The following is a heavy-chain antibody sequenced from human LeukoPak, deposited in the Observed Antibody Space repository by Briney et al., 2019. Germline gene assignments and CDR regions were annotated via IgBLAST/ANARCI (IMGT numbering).Heavy chain of an antibody. CDR3: ARGGWNKFDY. CDR1: GYSISSGYY. Sequence: KSSETLSLTCTVSGYSISSGYYWSWIRQPPGKGLEWIGFIFYSGTTNYNPSLKSRVTISVDTSKNQFSLKLSSVTAADTAVYYFARGGWNKFDYWGQGTLVTVSS. J-gene: IGHJ4*02. V-gene: IGHV4-61*01. CDR2: IFYSGTT. D-gene: IGHD3-22*01.